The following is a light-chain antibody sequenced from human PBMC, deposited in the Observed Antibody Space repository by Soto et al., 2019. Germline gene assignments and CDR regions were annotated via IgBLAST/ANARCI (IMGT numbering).Light chain of an antibody. CDR1: SSNIGSNT. CDR2: SNN. Sequence: QSVLTQPPSASGTPGQRVTISCSGSSSNIGSNTVNWYQQLPGTAPKLLIYSNNQRPSGVPDRFSGSKSGTSASLAISGLQSEDEADYYCAACDDSFYWVFGGGTQLTVL. J-gene: IGLJ3*02. CDR3: AACDDSFYWV. V-gene: IGLV1-44*01.